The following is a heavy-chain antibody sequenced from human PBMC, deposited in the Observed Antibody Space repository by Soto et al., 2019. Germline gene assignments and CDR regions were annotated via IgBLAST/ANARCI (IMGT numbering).Heavy chain of an antibody. V-gene: IGHV3-30-3*01. D-gene: IGHD3-3*01. CDR1: GFTFSSYA. J-gene: IGHJ4*02. CDR2: ISYDGSNK. Sequence: EGSLRLSCADSGFTFSSYAMHWVRQAPGKGLEWVAVISYDGSNKYYADSVKGRFTISRDNSKNTLYLQMNSLRAEDTAVYYCGRGAGGYDFLPYFDYWGQGTLVTVSS. CDR3: GRGAGGYDFLPYFDY.